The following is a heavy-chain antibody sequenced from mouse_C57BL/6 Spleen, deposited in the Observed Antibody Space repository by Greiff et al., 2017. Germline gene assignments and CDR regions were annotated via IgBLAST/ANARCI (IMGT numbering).Heavy chain of an antibody. CDR2: ISSGGDYI. V-gene: IGHV5-9-1*02. J-gene: IGHJ4*01. Sequence: EVKVVASGAGLVKPGGSLKLSCAASGFTFSSYAMSWVRQTPEKRLEWVAYISSGGDYIYYADTLKGRITITRDQARNTLYMQMSSLKSEDTAMYYCTRDLDHAMDYWGQGTTVTVAS. CDR3: TRDLDHAMDY. CDR1: GFTFSSYA.